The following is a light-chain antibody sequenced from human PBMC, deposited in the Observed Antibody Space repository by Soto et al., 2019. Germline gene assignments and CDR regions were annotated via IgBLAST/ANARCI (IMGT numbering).Light chain of an antibody. Sequence: DIQMTQSPSSLSASVGDRVTITCRAGQTISTYLHWYQQKPGKAPKLLIYAASSLQTGVPSKFSGSGSGTDFTLTISCLQPEDFATYYCQQSYSTPPTFGQGTKVEIK. J-gene: IGKJ1*01. CDR3: QQSYSTPPT. V-gene: IGKV1-39*01. CDR2: AAS. CDR1: QTISTY.